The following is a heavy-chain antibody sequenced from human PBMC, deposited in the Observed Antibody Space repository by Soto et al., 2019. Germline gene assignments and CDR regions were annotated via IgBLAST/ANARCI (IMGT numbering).Heavy chain of an antibody. J-gene: IGHJ4*02. Sequence: QVQLVESGGGVVQPGRSLRLSCAASGFTFSSYAMHWVRQAPGKGLEWVAVISYDGSNKYYADSVKGRFTISRDNSKNTLYRKMNSLRAEDKAVYYCARAGGITMVRGVIGHWGQGTLVTVSS. D-gene: IGHD3-10*01. CDR2: ISYDGSNK. CDR1: GFTFSSYA. CDR3: ARAGGITMVRGVIGH. V-gene: IGHV3-30-3*01.